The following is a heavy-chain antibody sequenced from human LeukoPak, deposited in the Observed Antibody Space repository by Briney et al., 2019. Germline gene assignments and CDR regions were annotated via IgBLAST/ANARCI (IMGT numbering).Heavy chain of an antibody. CDR3: VTSSEGGSYPTDAFDI. V-gene: IGHV5-51*01. J-gene: IGHJ3*02. CDR2: IYPMNSDT. CDR1: GYSFITSW. Sequence: GEPLKISGKGSGYSFITSWFGWVPQIPGKGLNGLGVIYPMNSDTRYSPSFQGQVTISAVKSISTAYLQWSSLKASDTAMYYCVTSSEGGSYPTDAFDIWGQGTMVTVSS. D-gene: IGHD1-26*01.